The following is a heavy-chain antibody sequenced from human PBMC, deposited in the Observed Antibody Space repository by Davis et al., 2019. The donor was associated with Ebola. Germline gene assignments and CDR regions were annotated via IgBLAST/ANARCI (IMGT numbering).Heavy chain of an antibody. Sequence: GSLRLSCTVSGGSISSYYWSWIRQPPGKGLEWIGYIYYSGSTNYNPFLKSRVTISVDTSKNHFSLKLSSVTAADTAVYYCARAPRIRLGELSLRFDPWGQGTLVTVSS. CDR2: IYYSGST. CDR1: GGSISSYY. CDR3: ARAPRIRLGELSLRFDP. V-gene: IGHV4-59*01. J-gene: IGHJ5*02. D-gene: IGHD3-16*02.